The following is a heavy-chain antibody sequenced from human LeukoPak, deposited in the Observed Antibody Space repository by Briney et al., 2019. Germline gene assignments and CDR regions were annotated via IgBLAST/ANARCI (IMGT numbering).Heavy chain of an antibody. V-gene: IGHV3-23*01. J-gene: IGHJ4*02. CDR2: ISGSGGST. D-gene: IGHD5-12*01. Sequence: GGSLRLSCAASGFTFSSYAMSWVRQAPGKGLEWVSAISGSGGSTFYADSVKGRFTISRDNSKNTLYLQMNSLRAEDTAVYYWAKNKSGYSCYDRGYFDYWGEGTLVTVSS. CDR1: GFTFSSYA. CDR3: AKNKSGYSCYDRGYFDY.